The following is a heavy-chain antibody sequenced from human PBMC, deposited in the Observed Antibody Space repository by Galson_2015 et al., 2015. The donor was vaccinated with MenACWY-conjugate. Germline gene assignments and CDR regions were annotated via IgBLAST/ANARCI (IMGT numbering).Heavy chain of an antibody. Sequence: SLRLSCAASGFTFNTHAMSWVRQAPGKGLEWVSGIGGRGGSGAGTYYADSVKGRFTISRDNSKNTLYLQMNSLRAEDTAVYYCATGGSWYTWSDPWGQGTLVAVSS. CDR3: ATGGSWYTWSDP. CDR2: IGGRGGSGAGT. V-gene: IGHV3-23*01. J-gene: IGHJ5*02. CDR1: GFTFNTHA. D-gene: IGHD6-19*01.